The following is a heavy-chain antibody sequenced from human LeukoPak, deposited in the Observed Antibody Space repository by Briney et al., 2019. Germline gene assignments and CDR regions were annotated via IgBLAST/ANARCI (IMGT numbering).Heavy chain of an antibody. CDR3: AKSINDYVWGDYYS. CDR1: GFTFSTFG. J-gene: IGHJ4*02. V-gene: IGHV3-30*02. CDR2: IRYDGSNE. D-gene: IGHD3-16*01. Sequence: PGGSLRLSCTGSGFTFSTFGMHWVRQAPGMGLEWGAFIRYDGSNEYYGDSVKGRFTISRDNSKNTLYLQMNSLRAEDTAVYYCAKSINDYVWGDYYSWGQGTLVTVSS.